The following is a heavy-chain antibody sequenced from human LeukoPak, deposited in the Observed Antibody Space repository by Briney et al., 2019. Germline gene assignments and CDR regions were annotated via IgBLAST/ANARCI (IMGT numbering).Heavy chain of an antibody. Sequence: GASVKVSCKASGGTFSSYAISWVRQAPGQGLEWMGGIIPIFGTANYAQKFQGRVTITADESTSTAYMELSSLRSDDTAVYYCARVMGVAAAHWFDPWGQGTLVTVSS. CDR3: ARVMGVAAAHWFDP. J-gene: IGHJ5*02. V-gene: IGHV1-69*13. D-gene: IGHD6-13*01. CDR1: GGTFSSYA. CDR2: IIPIFGTA.